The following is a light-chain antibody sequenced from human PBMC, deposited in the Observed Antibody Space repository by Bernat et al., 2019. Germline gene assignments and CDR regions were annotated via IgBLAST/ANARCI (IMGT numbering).Light chain of an antibody. CDR3: QQSSTTPGWT. J-gene: IGKJ1*01. Sequence: DIQMTQSPSSLSASVGDRVTITCRASQTISNFLNWYQQKSGKAPKLLIYAASRLQSGVPSRFSGSGSGTDFTLTISNLQPEDSATYYCQQSSTTPGWTFGQGTKVESK. CDR2: AAS. V-gene: IGKV1-39*01. CDR1: QTISNF.